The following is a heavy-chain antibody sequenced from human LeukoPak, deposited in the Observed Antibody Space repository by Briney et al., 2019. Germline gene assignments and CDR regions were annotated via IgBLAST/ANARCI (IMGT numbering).Heavy chain of an antibody. Sequence: GGSLRLSCAASGFTFGSYAMSWVRQAPGKGLEWVSAISGSGGSTYYADSVKGRFTISRDNSKNTLYLQMNSLRAEDTAVYYCARAPYYYDSSGYYRTGFFDYWGQGTLVTVSS. CDR3: ARAPYYYDSSGYYRTGFFDY. V-gene: IGHV3-23*01. J-gene: IGHJ4*02. CDR1: GFTFGSYA. D-gene: IGHD3-22*01. CDR2: ISGSGGST.